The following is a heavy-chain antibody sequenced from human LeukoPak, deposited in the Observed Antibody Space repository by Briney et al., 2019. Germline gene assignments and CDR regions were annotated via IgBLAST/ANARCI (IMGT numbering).Heavy chain of an antibody. Sequence: GGSLRLSCAASGFTFSIYWMHWVRQAPGKGLVWVSRINSDGIVTSYADSVKGRFTISRDNAKNTVYLQMDSLRVEDTAVYYCARVGGSYLAIDYWGQGTLVTVSS. CDR2: INSDGIVT. CDR3: ARVGGSYLAIDY. D-gene: IGHD1-26*01. J-gene: IGHJ4*02. CDR1: GFTFSIYW. V-gene: IGHV3-74*01.